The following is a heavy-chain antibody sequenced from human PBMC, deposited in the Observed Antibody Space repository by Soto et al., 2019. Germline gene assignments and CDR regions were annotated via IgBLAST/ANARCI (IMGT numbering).Heavy chain of an antibody. CDR1: GGSISRYY. J-gene: IGHJ5*02. D-gene: IGHD3-3*01. Sequence: QVQLQESGPGLVKPSETLSLTCTVSGGSISRYYWSWIRQPPGKGLEWIGYIYYSGSTNYHPSIKSRLTISVDTSKNQFSLKLRSVTAADTAVYYCARSVTILGLDPWGQGTLVAVSS. CDR3: ARSVTILGLDP. CDR2: IYYSGST. V-gene: IGHV4-59*01.